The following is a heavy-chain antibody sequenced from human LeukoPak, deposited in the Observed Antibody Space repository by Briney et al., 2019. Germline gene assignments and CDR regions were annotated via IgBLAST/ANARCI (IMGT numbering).Heavy chain of an antibody. V-gene: IGHV1-46*01. CDR2: INPSGGST. CDR1: GYTFTSYY. J-gene: IGHJ4*02. D-gene: IGHD4-17*01. Sequence: ASVKVSCKASGYTFTSYYMHWVRQAPGQGLEWMGIINPSGGSTSYAQKFQGRVTMTRDASTSTVYMELSSLRSEDTAVYYCAREYSHGDHDYWGQGTLVTVSS. CDR3: AREYSHGDHDY.